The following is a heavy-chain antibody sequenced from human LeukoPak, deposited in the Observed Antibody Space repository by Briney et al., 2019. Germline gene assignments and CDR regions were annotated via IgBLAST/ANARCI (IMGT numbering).Heavy chain of an antibody. CDR3: VKGGSGLLWFGDNGYYYGMDV. J-gene: IGHJ6*02. CDR2: ISSNGGST. V-gene: IGHV3-64D*09. D-gene: IGHD3-10*01. Sequence: PGGSLRLSCAASGFSFSKYGMHWVRQAPGKGLEYVSAISSNGGSTYYADSVKGRFTISRDNSKNTLYLQMSSLRAEDTAVYYCVKGGSGLLWFGDNGYYYGMDVWGQGTTVTVSS. CDR1: GFSFSKYG.